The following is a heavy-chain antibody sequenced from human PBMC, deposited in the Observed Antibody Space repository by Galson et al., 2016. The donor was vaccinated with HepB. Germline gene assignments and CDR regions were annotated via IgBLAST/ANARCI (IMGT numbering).Heavy chain of an antibody. V-gene: IGHV1-8*01. J-gene: IGHJ4*02. Sequence: SVKVSCKASGYTFTSYDINWVRQATGQGLEWMGWMNPNSDNTGYARKFQGRVTMTRNTSVSTAYMELSSLRSEDTAVYYCARGGRSVNFDYWGQGALVTVSS. CDR2: MNPNSDNT. CDR3: ARGGRSVNFDY. D-gene: IGHD2-15*01. CDR1: GYTFTSYD.